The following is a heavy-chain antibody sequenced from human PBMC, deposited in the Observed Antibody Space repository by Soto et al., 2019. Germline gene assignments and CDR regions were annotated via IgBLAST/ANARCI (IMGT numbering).Heavy chain of an antibody. CDR2: IYYSGNT. D-gene: IGHD2-21*01. CDR1: GGSITSGDYY. V-gene: IGHV4-30-4*01. Sequence: QVQLQESGPGLVKPSQTLSLTCTVSGGSITSGDYYWSWIRQPPGKGLEWIGNIYYSGNTYYNPSLKRRLIIPVATATNQFSLKLSPVTAPDTAVHYSASVVGMSWYSDLWGRGTLVPVSS. J-gene: IGHJ2*01. CDR3: ASVVGMSWYSDL.